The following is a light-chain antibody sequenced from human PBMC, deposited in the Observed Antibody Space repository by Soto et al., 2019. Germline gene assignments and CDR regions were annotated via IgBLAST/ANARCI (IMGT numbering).Light chain of an antibody. J-gene: IGKJ5*01. Sequence: EIVMTQSPATLSVSPGERATLSCRASQSVSSNLAWYQQKPGRAPRLLIYGASTRATGIPSRFSGSGSGTEFTLTISSLQSEYFAVYYCQQYNNWAITFGQGTRLEIK. CDR2: GAS. CDR3: QQYNNWAIT. V-gene: IGKV3-15*01. CDR1: QSVSSN.